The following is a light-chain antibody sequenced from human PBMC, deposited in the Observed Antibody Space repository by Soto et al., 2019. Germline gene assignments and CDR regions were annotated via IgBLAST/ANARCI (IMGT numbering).Light chain of an antibody. V-gene: IGKV4-1*01. Sequence: DIVMTQSPDSLAVSLGERATINCKSSQSVLYSSNNKNYLALYQQKPGHPPKLLIYWASTQESGVPDRFSGSWSGTDFTLTISSLQAEDVAVYYCQQYYSTPYTFGQGTKREIK. CDR1: QSVLYSSNNKNY. J-gene: IGKJ2*01. CDR3: QQYYSTPYT. CDR2: WAS.